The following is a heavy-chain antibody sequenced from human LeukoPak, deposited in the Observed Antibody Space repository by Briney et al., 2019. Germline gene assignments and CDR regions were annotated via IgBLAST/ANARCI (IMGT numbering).Heavy chain of an antibody. J-gene: IGHJ4*02. V-gene: IGHV3-9*03. CDR2: ISWNSGSI. D-gene: IGHD1-26*01. Sequence: GGSLRLSCAASGFTFDDYAMHWVRQAPGKGLEWVSGISWNSGSIGYADSVKGRFTISRDNAKNSLYLQMNSLRAEDMALYYCAKEGNSGSYSYYFDYWGQGTLVTVSS. CDR3: AKEGNSGSYSYYFDY. CDR1: GFTFDDYA.